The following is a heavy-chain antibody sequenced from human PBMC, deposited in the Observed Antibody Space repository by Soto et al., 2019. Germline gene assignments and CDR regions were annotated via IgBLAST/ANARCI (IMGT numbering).Heavy chain of an antibody. CDR2: ISYDGSNK. Sequence: QVQLVESGGGVVQPGRFLRLSCAASGFTFSSYAMHWVRQAPGKGLEWVAVISYDGSNKYYADSVKGRFTISRDNSKNSLYLQMNSLRAEDTAVYYCARAVMAGFSYYYYGMDVWGQGTTVTVSS. CDR3: ARAVMAGFSYYYYGMDV. CDR1: GFTFSSYA. V-gene: IGHV3-30-3*01. D-gene: IGHD6-19*01. J-gene: IGHJ6*02.